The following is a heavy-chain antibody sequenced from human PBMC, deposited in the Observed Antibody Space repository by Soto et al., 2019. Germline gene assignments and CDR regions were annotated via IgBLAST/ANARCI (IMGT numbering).Heavy chain of an antibody. D-gene: IGHD3-3*01. V-gene: IGHV3-33*01. J-gene: IGHJ2*01. Sequence: HRIRKKPGKGLEWVTVIWYDGSNKYYADSVKGRFTISRENSKNTLYLQMNSLRAEDTAVYYFSSEDFFFFQAEDGIRDL. CDR3: SSEDFFFFQAEDGIRDL. CDR2: IWYDGSNK.